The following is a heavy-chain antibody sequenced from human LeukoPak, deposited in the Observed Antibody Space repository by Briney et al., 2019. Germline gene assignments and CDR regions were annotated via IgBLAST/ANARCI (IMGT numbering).Heavy chain of an antibody. CDR3: ARDAEMATTPIFDY. J-gene: IGHJ4*02. Sequence: PGGSLRLSCTVSGFTVSSNSMSWVRQAPGKGLEWVSFIYSAGSTHYSDSVKGRFTISRDNSKNTLYLQMNSLRAEDTAVYYCARDAEMATTPIFDYWGQGTLVTVSS. CDR2: IYSAGST. V-gene: IGHV3-53*05. D-gene: IGHD5-24*01. CDR1: GFTVSSNS.